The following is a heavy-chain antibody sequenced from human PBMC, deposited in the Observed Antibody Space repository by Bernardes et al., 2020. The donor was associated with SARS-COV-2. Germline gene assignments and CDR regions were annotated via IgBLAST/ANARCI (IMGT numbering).Heavy chain of an antibody. Sequence: GGSLRLSCEGFGLTFSGRAISWVRHVPGKGLEWVSIISGSDSRTWYVDSVKGRFTISRDNSKNTVYLQMNSLRVDDTAVYYCAKTISPHLPPWYGMDAWGQGTTVTVSS. CDR1: GLTFSGRA. J-gene: IGHJ6*02. CDR3: AKTISPHLPPWYGMDA. CDR2: ISGSDSRT. V-gene: IGHV3-23*01.